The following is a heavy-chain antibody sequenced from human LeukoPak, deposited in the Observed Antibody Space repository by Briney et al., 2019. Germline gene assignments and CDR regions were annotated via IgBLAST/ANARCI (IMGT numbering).Heavy chain of an antibody. D-gene: IGHD6-19*01. CDR2: ISSSSSYT. CDR3: ARWSSSSGWYYFDY. CDR1: GFAFSDYY. V-gene: IGHV3-11*06. Sequence: PGGSLRLSCAASGFAFSDYYMSWIRQAPGKGLEWVSYISSSSSYTNYADSVKGRFTISRDNAKNLLYLQMNSLRAEDTAVYYCARWSSSSGWYYFDYWGQGTLVTVSS. J-gene: IGHJ4*02.